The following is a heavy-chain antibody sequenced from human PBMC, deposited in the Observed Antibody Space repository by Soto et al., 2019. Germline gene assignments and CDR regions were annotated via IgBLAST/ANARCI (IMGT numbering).Heavy chain of an antibody. J-gene: IGHJ5*02. CDR2: IYHIGSA. V-gene: IGHV4-4*02. CDR3: ARGAEARGFDP. CDR1: SGSISSTKW. Sequence: SETLSLTCAVSSGSISSTKWWSWVRQPPGKGLEWIGEIYHIGSANYNPSLKSRVTISVDNSKNQFSLNLSSVTAADTAVYYCARGAEARGFDPWGQGTLVTVSS.